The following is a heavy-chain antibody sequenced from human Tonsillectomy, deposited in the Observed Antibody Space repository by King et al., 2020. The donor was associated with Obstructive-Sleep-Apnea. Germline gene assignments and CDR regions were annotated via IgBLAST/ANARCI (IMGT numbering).Heavy chain of an antibody. V-gene: IGHV3-30*04. J-gene: IGHJ6*02. CDR3: ARDAAPGPYYYYYGMDV. Sequence: QVQLVESGGGVVQPGRSLRLSCAASGFTFSNHALYWVRQAPGKGLEWLAVISFDGRKTYYADSVKGRFTISRDSSKNTLFLQMNSLRPEDTALYYCARDAAPGPYYYYYGMDVWGQGTTVTVSS. CDR2: ISFDGRKT. D-gene: IGHD6-13*01. CDR1: GFTFSNHA.